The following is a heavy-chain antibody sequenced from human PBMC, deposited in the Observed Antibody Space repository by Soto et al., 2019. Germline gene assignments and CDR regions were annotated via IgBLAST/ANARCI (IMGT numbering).Heavy chain of an antibody. D-gene: IGHD6-19*01. CDR3: ARSLGWRDAFDI. J-gene: IGHJ3*02. Sequence: EVQLVESGGGLVQPGGSLRLSCAASGFSFSSFWMSWGRQAPGKGLEWVANIKQDGRDEYYVDSVKGRFTISRDNAKNSRYLQMNSLRAEDTAVYYCARSLGWRDAFDIWGQGTMVTVSS. V-gene: IGHV3-7*01. CDR1: GFSFSSFW. CDR2: IKQDGRDE.